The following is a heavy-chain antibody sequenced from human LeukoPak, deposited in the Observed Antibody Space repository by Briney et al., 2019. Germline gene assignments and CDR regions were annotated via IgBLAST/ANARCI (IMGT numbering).Heavy chain of an antibody. CDR3: ARDHAFSYYYYYMDV. CDR2: INQDGSEK. Sequence: PGGSLRLPCAASGFIFSSYWMSWVRQAPGKGLEWVANINQDGSEKYYVDSVKGRFTISRDNAKNSLYLQMNSLRAEDTAVYYCARDHAFSYYYYYMDVWGKGTTVTVSS. D-gene: IGHD3-3*01. V-gene: IGHV3-7*01. CDR1: GFIFSSYW. J-gene: IGHJ6*03.